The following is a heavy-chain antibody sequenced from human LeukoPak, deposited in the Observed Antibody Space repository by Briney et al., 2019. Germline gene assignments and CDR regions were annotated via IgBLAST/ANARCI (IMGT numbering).Heavy chain of an antibody. CDR3: AKWGFNEYPEDKLDY. J-gene: IGHJ4*02. V-gene: IGHV3-23*01. D-gene: IGHD3-16*01. CDR1: GFTFSSYA. CDR2: ISGSGGST. Sequence: PGWSLRLSCAASGFTFSSYAMSWVRQAPGKGLEWVSAISGSGGSTYYADSVKGRFTISRDNSKNTLYLQMNSLRAEDTAVYYCAKWGFNEYPEDKLDYWGQGTLVTVSS.